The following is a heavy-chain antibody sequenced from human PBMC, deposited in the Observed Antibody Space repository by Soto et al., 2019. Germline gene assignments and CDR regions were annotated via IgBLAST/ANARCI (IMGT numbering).Heavy chain of an antibody. Sequence: GDSLKISCKGSGYSFTSYWISWVRKMPGKGLEWMGRIDPSDSYTNYSPSFQGHVTISADKSISTAYLQWSSLKASDTAMYYCASSPRGYCSSTSCRELGNYYGMDVWGQGT. D-gene: IGHD2-2*01. CDR2: IDPSDSYT. CDR1: GYSFTSYW. V-gene: IGHV5-10-1*01. J-gene: IGHJ6*02. CDR3: ASSPRGYCSSTSCRELGNYYGMDV.